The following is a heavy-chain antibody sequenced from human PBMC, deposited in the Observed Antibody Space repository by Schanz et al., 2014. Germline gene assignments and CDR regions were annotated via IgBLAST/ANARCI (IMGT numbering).Heavy chain of an antibody. D-gene: IGHD2-2*01. Sequence: EVQLLESGGALEQPGGSLRLSCAASGITFSDYAMSWVRQAPGKGLEWVSTIASGGSHTFYADSVTGRFTISGDNSKNTLFLQMNSLRVEDTAMYYCAKRCSSTSCSHGAFDIWGQGTMVTVSS. V-gene: IGHV3-23*01. CDR3: AKRCSSTSCSHGAFDI. CDR2: IASGGSHT. CDR1: GITFSDYA. J-gene: IGHJ3*02.